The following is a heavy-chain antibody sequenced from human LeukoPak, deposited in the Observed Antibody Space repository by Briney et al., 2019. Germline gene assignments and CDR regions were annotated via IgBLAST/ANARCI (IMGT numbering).Heavy chain of an antibody. CDR3: ARQYGSGSSYTPVIDL. CDR1: GGSISSHYY. D-gene: IGHD3-10*01. CDR2: IYYSGST. V-gene: IGHV4-39*01. Sequence: SETLSLTCTVSGGSISSHYYWIWIRQPPGKGLEWIGSIYYSGSTYYNPSLKSRVTISVDTSKNQFSLKLNSLTAAETAVYYCARQYGSGSSYTPVIDLWGQGTLVTVSS. J-gene: IGHJ4*02.